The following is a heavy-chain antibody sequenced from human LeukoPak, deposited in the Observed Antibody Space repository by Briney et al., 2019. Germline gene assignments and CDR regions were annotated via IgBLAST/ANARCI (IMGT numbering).Heavy chain of an antibody. D-gene: IGHD3-22*01. CDR1: GGSISTGSYY. CDR2: IYTSGST. CDR3: ARDRSGSSGYYAYYYYYMDV. V-gene: IGHV4-61*02. J-gene: IGHJ6*03. Sequence: SETLCLTCAVSGGSISTGSYYWGWIRPPPGKGLGWIVRIYTSGSTNYKPSLTSLVTISVDTPKNPCSLKISSVTAAHTAVYFCARDRSGSSGYYAYYYYYMDVWGKGTTVT.